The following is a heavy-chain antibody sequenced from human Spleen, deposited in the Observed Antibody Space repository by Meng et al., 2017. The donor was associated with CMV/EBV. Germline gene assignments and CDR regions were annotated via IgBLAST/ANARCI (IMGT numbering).Heavy chain of an antibody. J-gene: IGHJ5*02. Sequence: GESLKISCAASGFLFSTYAMHWVRQAPGKGLEWVAVMSYNGNNYEYADSVKGRFSISRDNSKNTLYLQMNSLRAEDTAVYYCAKTYSSSWYGGWFDPWGQGTLVTVSS. D-gene: IGHD6-13*01. V-gene: IGHV3-30-3*01. CDR3: AKTYSSSWYGGWFDP. CDR1: GFLFSTYA. CDR2: MSYNGNNY.